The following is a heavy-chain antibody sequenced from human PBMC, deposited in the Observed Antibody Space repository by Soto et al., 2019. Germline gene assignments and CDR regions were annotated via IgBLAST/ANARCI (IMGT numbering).Heavy chain of an antibody. V-gene: IGHV1-69*02. Sequence: QVQLVQSGAEVKKPGSSVKVSCKASGGTFLRYTFSWVRQAPGQGLEWMGRIIPFSGITNYARKFQGRVTITADKSKSTAYMELSNLRSEDTAMYYCARALGDCRGGSCYVGDDFWGQGTLVTVSS. CDR2: IIPFSGIT. D-gene: IGHD2-15*01. J-gene: IGHJ4*02. CDR3: ARALGDCRGGSCYVGDDF. CDR1: GGTFLRYT.